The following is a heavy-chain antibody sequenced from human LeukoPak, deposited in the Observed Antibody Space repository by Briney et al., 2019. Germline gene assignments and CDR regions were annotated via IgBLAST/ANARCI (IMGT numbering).Heavy chain of an antibody. CDR2: ISAYNGNT. CDR1: GYTFTSYG. J-gene: IGHJ4*02. CDR3: ARDRCSGGSCYSAGFDY. V-gene: IGHV1-18*01. Sequence: ASVKVSCKASGYTFTSYGISRVRQAPGQGLEWMGWISAYNGNTNYAQKLQGRVTMTTDTSTSTAYMELRSLRSDDTAVYYCARDRCSGGSCYSAGFDYWGQGTLVTVSS. D-gene: IGHD2-15*01.